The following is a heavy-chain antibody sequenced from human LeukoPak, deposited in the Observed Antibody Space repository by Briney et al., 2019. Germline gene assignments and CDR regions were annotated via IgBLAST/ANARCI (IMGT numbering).Heavy chain of an antibody. D-gene: IGHD4-17*01. CDR1: GYTFSDYY. CDR2: INPDSGGT. CDR3: ARGPTTVSYYYYYYMDV. Sequence: GASVKVSCKASGYTFSDYYMHWVRQAPGQGLEWMGWINPDSGGTKYAQKFQDRVTMTSDTSISTAYMELSRLRSDDTAVYYCARGPTTVSYYYYYYMDVWGKGTTVTISS. V-gene: IGHV1-2*02. J-gene: IGHJ6*03.